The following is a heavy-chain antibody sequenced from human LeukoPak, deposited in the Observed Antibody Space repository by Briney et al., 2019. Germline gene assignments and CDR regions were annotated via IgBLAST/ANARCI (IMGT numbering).Heavy chain of an antibody. J-gene: IGHJ4*02. D-gene: IGHD2/OR15-2a*01. CDR3: AKSCNSGNCYYNY. Sequence: PGGSLRLSCAASGFTFSGYWMQWVRQAPGKGLVWVSRINSDGSTTTYADSVKGRFTISRDNSENTLSLQMNSLRADDTAIYYCAKSCNSGNCYYNYWGQGTLVTVSS. CDR1: GFTFSGYW. CDR2: INSDGSTT. V-gene: IGHV3-74*01.